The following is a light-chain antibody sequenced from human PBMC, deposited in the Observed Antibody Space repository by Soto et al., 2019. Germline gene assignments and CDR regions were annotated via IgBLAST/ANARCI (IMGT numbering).Light chain of an antibody. CDR3: QQYDNSPWT. J-gene: IGKJ1*01. Sequence: EIVLTQSPGTLSLSPGERATLSCRASQSVRNNYLAWYQQKPGQAPRLLIYGASGRATGVPDRFSGSGSGTDFTLTISRLQPEDFAVYYCQQYDNSPWTFGQGTKVEIK. V-gene: IGKV3-20*01. CDR2: GAS. CDR1: QSVRNNY.